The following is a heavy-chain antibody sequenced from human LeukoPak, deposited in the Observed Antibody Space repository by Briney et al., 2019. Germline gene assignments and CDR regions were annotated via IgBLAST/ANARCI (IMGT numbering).Heavy chain of an antibody. CDR2: IRGST. D-gene: IGHD5-12*01. J-gene: IGHJ4*02. CDR3: AKDLGGSTDY. V-gene: IGHV3-53*01. Sequence: PGGSLRLPCVASGFTGSSHYMSWVRQAPGKGLEWVSVIRGSTYYADSVKGRFTISRDNSQKTVYLQMNSLRAEDTALYYCAKDLGGSTDYWGQGTLVTVSS. CDR1: GFTGSSHY.